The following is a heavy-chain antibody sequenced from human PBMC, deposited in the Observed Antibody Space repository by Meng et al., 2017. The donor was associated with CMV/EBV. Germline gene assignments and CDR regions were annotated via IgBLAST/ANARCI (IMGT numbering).Heavy chain of an antibody. CDR3: ARHGLRVMELYFDY. Sequence: SEILSLTCTVSGGSISSSSYYWGWIRQPPGKGLEWIGSIYYSGSTYYNPSLKSRVTISVDTSKNQFSLKLSSVTAADTAVYYCARHGLRVMELYFDYWGQGTLVTVSS. V-gene: IGHV4-39*01. J-gene: IGHJ4*02. CDR1: GGSISSSSYY. CDR2: IYYSGST. D-gene: IGHD1-7*01.